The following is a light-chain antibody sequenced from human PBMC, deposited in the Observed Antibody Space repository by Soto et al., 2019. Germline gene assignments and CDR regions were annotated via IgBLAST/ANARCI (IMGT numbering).Light chain of an antibody. CDR1: QSIRTS. Sequence: DIQLTQSPSSLSGSVGDRVTISCRASQSIRTSLNWYQQKPGTAPRLLIYGASSVKTGVPPRFSGSGSGRDFTLTISSLRPEDSATYFCQETYGSPPWTFGQGTKVEMK. V-gene: IGKV1-39*01. J-gene: IGKJ1*01. CDR2: GAS. CDR3: QETYGSPPWT.